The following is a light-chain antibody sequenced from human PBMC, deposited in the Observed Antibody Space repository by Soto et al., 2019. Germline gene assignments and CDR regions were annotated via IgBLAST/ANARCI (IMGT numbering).Light chain of an antibody. Sequence: EIVLTQSPATLSLSPGERATLSCRTSQGVTNYLAWYQLKPGQPPRLLIYDASNRATGIPARFSGSGSGTDFTLTISSLEPEDFALYYCQQRSNWPRTFGQGTKVDIK. CDR1: QGVTNY. V-gene: IGKV3-11*01. J-gene: IGKJ1*01. CDR3: QQRSNWPRT. CDR2: DAS.